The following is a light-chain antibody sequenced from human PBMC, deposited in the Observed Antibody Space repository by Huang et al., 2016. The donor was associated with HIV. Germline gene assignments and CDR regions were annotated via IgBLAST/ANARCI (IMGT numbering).Light chain of an antibody. V-gene: IGKV1-39*01. Sequence: DIQMTQSPSSLSASIGDRVTITCRASQAINGYLNWYQQRPSQAPRLLIFDASTLHSGVPSRFSGSGSGTDFTLTINKVQSEDVATYYCQQSYSNLITFGQGSRL. CDR1: QAINGY. J-gene: IGKJ5*01. CDR2: DAS. CDR3: QQSYSNLIT.